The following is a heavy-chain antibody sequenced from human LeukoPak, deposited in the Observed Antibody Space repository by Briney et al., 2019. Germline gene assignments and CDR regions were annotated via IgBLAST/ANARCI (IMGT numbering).Heavy chain of an antibody. V-gene: IGHV3-30-3*01. CDR2: ISYDGSNK. CDR3: ARGLGRLRLGELSPIDY. CDR1: GFTFSSYA. Sequence: PGRSLRLSCAASGFTFSSYAMHWVRQAPGKGLEWVAVISYDGSNKYYADSVKGRFTISRDNSKNTLYLQMNSLRAEDTAVYYCARGLGRLRLGELSPIDYWGQGTLVTVSS. D-gene: IGHD3-16*02. J-gene: IGHJ4*02.